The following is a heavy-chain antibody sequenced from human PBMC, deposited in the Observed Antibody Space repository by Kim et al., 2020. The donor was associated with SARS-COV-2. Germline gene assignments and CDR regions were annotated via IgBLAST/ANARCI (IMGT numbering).Heavy chain of an antibody. CDR1: GFTFSSYG. CDR3: AKDSSGWYGWFDP. J-gene: IGHJ5*02. D-gene: IGHD6-19*01. Sequence: GGSLRLSCAASGFTFSSYGMHWVRQAPGKGLEWVAVIWYDGSNKYYADSVKGRFTISRDNSKNTLYLQMNSLRAEDTAVYYCAKDSSGWYGWFDPWGQGTLFTVSS. CDR2: IWYDGSNK. V-gene: IGHV3-33*06.